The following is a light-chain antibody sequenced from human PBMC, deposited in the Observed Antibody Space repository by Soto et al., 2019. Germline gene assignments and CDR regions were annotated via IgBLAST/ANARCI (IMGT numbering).Light chain of an antibody. CDR1: QSVSSN. CDR3: QQYSNWPPLT. V-gene: IGKV3-15*01. J-gene: IGKJ4*01. Sequence: ETVMTQSPATLSVFPGERATLSCRASQSVSSNLAGYQQKPGQAPRLLIYGASTRATGFPVRFSGSGSGTEFTLTISSLQSEDFAVYYCQQYSNWPPLTFGGGTKVEIK. CDR2: GAS.